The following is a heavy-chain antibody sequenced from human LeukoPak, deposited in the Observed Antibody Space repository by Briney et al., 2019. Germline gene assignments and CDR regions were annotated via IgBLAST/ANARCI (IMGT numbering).Heavy chain of an antibody. V-gene: IGHV3-53*01. CDR1: GFTVSSNY. CDR2: IYSGGTT. Sequence: GGSLRLSCAASGFTVSSNYMSWVRQAPGKGLEWVSVIYSGGTTYYSDSVRGRFTTSRDNSKNTLYLQMNSLTADDTAVYYCARIDGSDDYWGQGTLVTVSS. CDR3: ARIDGSDDY. J-gene: IGHJ4*02. D-gene: IGHD5-24*01.